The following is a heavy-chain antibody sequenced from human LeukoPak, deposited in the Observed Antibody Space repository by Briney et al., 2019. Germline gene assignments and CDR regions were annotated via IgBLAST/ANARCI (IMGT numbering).Heavy chain of an antibody. CDR3: ARDQGHGGNSWDY. Sequence: ASVKVSCKASGYTFTVYYMHWVRQAPGQELEWLGWINPNSGGTNYAQNFQGRVTMTRDTSISTAYMELSRLRSDDTAVYYCARDQGHGGNSWDYWGQGTLVTVSS. J-gene: IGHJ4*02. V-gene: IGHV1-2*02. CDR1: GYTFTVYY. D-gene: IGHD4-23*01. CDR2: INPNSGGT.